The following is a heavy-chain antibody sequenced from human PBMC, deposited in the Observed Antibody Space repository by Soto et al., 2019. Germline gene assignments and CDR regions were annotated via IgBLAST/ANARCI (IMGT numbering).Heavy chain of an antibody. V-gene: IGHV3-11*01. J-gene: IGHJ4*02. CDR3: ARAYYYDSSGYPDY. CDR2: ISSSGSTI. Sequence: GGSLRLSCAASGFTCSDYYMSWIRQAQGKGLEWVSYISSSGSTIYYADSVKGRFTISRDNAKNSLYLQMNSLRAEDTAVYYCARAYYYDSSGYPDYWGQGTLVTVSS. CDR1: GFTCSDYY. D-gene: IGHD3-22*01.